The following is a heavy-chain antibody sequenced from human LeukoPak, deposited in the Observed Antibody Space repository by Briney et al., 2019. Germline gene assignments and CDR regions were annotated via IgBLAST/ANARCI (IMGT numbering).Heavy chain of an antibody. Sequence: ASVKVSCKASGYTFTGYYMHWVRQAPGQGLEWMGWINPSSGGTNSAQKFQGRVTMTRDTSISTADMELSRLRSDDTAVYYCARGRGGSYYNWFDAWGQGTLVTVSS. CDR2: INPSSGGT. CDR3: ARGRGGSYYNWFDA. D-gene: IGHD1-26*01. V-gene: IGHV1-2*02. CDR1: GYTFTGYY. J-gene: IGHJ5*02.